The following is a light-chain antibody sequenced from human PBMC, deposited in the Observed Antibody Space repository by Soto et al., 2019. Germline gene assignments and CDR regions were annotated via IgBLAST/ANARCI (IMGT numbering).Light chain of an antibody. CDR3: QQYGSWT. J-gene: IGKJ1*01. CDR2: GTS. Sequence: EIVLTQSPGTLSVSPGERANLSCRASQTISSNNLLWYLQKPGQAPSLLIYGTSSRATGIPDRFSGSGSETEFTRTISRLEPEDTAIYFCQQYGSWTCRQGTKVEI. CDR1: QTISSNN. V-gene: IGKV3-20*01.